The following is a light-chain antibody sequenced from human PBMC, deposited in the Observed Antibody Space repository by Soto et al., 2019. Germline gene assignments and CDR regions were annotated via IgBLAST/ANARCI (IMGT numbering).Light chain of an antibody. Sequence: QSALTQPASVSGSPGQSITISCTGTSSDVGGYNYVSWYQQHPCKAPKLMIYDVSNRPSGVSNRYSGYKSLNTASLTISGFQAEDEADYYCSSYTSSSSLYVFGTGTKLTLL. CDR3: SSYTSSSSLYV. V-gene: IGLV2-14*01. CDR1: SSDVGGYNY. CDR2: DVS. J-gene: IGLJ1*01.